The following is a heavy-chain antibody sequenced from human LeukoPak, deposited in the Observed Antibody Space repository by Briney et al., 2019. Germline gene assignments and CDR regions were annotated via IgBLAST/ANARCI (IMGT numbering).Heavy chain of an antibody. J-gene: IGHJ4*02. CDR3: ARDRYCSGGSCDY. Sequence: PGGSLRLSCAASGFTFSSYSMNWVRQAPGKGLEWVSSISSSSSYIYYADSVKGRFTISRDNAKNSLYLQMNSLRAEDTAVYYCARDRYCSGGSCDYWGQGTLVTVSS. D-gene: IGHD2-15*01. CDR2: ISSSSSYI. CDR1: GFTFSSYS. V-gene: IGHV3-21*01.